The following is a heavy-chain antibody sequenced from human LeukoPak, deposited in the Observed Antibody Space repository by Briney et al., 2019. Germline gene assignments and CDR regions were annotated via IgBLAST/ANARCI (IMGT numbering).Heavy chain of an antibody. CDR2: ICTSGST. CDR1: GGSISSGSYY. Sequence: SETLSLTCTVSGGSISSGSYYWSWIRQPAGKGLEWIGRICTSGSTNYNPSLKSRVTISVDTSKNQFSLKLSSVTAADTAVYYCARDSGYTIDYWGQGTLVTVSS. D-gene: IGHD5-12*01. J-gene: IGHJ4*02. V-gene: IGHV4-61*02. CDR3: ARDSGYTIDY.